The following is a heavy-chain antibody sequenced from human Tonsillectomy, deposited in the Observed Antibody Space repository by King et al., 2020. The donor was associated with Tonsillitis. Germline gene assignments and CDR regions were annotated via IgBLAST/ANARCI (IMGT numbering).Heavy chain of an antibody. J-gene: IGHJ4*02. CDR2: ISGSGGST. CDR3: AKITVAGTSRVY. CDR1: GFTFSSYA. D-gene: IGHD6-19*01. V-gene: IGHV3-23*04. Sequence: VQLVESGGDLVQPGGSLRLSCAASGFTFSSYAMSWVRQAPGMGLEWVSAISGSGGSTYYADSVKGRFTVARDNSTNTLYLQMNSRSAEDTAVYYCAKITVAGTSRVYWGQGTLVTVSS.